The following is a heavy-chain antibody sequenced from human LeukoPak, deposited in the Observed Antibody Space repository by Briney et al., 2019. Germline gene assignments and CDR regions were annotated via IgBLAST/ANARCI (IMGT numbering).Heavy chain of an antibody. CDR3: ARERIPMELDAFDT. CDR2: IYYSGST. D-gene: IGHD3-10*01. Sequence: PSETLSLTCTVSGGSISSYYWSWIRQPPGKGLEWIGYIYYSGSTNYNPSLKSRVTISVDTSKNQFSLKLSSVTAADTAVYYCARERIPMELDAFDTWGQGTMVTVSS. CDR1: GGSISSYY. V-gene: IGHV4-59*12. J-gene: IGHJ3*02.